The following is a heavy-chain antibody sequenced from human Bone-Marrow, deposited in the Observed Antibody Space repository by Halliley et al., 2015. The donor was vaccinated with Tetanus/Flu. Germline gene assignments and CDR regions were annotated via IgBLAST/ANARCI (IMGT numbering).Heavy chain of an antibody. Sequence: MQLVQSGAEVKKPGESLKISCQGSGYSFTNYFIGWVRQRPGEGLEWMGLIYPGDSDTRYSSSFQGHVTISADKSINTAYLQWSSLKASDTAIYYCAVLLLTGVDFWGQGTLVTVSS. J-gene: IGHJ4*02. CDR2: IYPGDSDT. D-gene: IGHD7-27*01. V-gene: IGHV5-51*03. CDR1: GYSFTNYF. CDR3: AVLLLTGVDF.